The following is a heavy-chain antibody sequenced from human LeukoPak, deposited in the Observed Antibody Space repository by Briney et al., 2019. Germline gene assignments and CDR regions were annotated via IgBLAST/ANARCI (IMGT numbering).Heavy chain of an antibody. CDR3: ARRGSYYAPHDY. CDR1: GGSISSSSYY. D-gene: IGHD3-10*01. Sequence: SETLSLTCTVSGGSISSSSYYWGWIRQPPGKGLEWIGSMYSSGSTYYSPSLKSRVTISIDTSKNQFSLKLRSVTAADTAVYYCARRGSYYAPHDYWGQGTLVTVSS. J-gene: IGHJ4*02. CDR2: MYSSGST. V-gene: IGHV4-39*01.